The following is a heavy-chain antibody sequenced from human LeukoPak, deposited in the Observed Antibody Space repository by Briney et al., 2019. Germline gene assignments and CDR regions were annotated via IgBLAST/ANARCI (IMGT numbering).Heavy chain of an antibody. CDR2: IYYSGST. V-gene: IGHV4-30-4*08. Sequence: SETLSLTCTVSGGSISSGDYYWSWIRQPPGKGLEWIGYIYYSGSTYYNPSLKSRVTISVDTSKNQFSLKLSSVTAADTAVYYCARGQQWPYYFDYWGQGTLVTVSS. CDR1: GGSISSGDYY. J-gene: IGHJ4*02. D-gene: IGHD6-19*01. CDR3: ARGQQWPYYFDY.